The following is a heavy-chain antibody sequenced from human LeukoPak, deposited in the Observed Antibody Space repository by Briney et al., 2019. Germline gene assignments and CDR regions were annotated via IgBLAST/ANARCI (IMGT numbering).Heavy chain of an antibody. D-gene: IGHD5-24*01. CDR2: ISGSDSST. CDR3: AKSGYNRFDY. V-gene: IGHV3-23*01. CDR1: GFTFSSSA. Sequence: GGSLRLSCVASGFTFSSSAMSWVRQAPGKGLEWVSTISGSDSSTYYADSVKGRFTISRDNSKNTLYLQMNSLRADDTAVYYCAKSGYNRFDYWGQGTLVTVSS. J-gene: IGHJ4*02.